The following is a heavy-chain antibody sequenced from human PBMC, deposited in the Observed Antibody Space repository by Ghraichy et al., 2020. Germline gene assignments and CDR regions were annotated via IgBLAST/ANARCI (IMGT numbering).Heavy chain of an antibody. Sequence: SQTLSLTCTVSGGSISSDSYYWSWIRQPAGKGLEWIGRIFTSGSTNYNPSLKSRVTISVDTSKTQFSLKLSSVTAADTAVYYCARGGNDYGDYTHHWYFDLWGRGTLVAVSS. CDR1: GGSISSDSYY. V-gene: IGHV4-61*02. CDR3: ARGGNDYGDYTHHWYFDL. J-gene: IGHJ2*01. CDR2: IFTSGST. D-gene: IGHD4-17*01.